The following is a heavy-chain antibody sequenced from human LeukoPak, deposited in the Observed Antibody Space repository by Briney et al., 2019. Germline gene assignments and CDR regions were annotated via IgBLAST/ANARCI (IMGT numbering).Heavy chain of an antibody. V-gene: IGHV3-21*01. CDR3: AREEEYSYGYCDY. J-gene: IGHJ4*02. D-gene: IGHD5-18*01. CDR2: ISSSSSYI. CDR1: GFTFSSDS. Sequence: GGSLRLSCAASGFTFSSDSMNCVRQAPGKGLEWVSSISSSSSYIYYADSVKGRFTISRDNAKNSLYMQMKSLRAEDTAVYYCAREEEYSYGYCDYWGQGTLVTVSS.